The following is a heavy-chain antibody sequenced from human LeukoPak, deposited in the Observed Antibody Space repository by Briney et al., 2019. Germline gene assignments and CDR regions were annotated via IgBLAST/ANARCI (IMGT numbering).Heavy chain of an antibody. D-gene: IGHD6-6*01. CDR2: IYYSGST. CDR1: GGSISGYY. CDR3: AREYSSSSGRRAFDI. Sequence: PSETLSLTCTVSGGSISGYYWSWIRQPPGKRLEWIGYIYYSGSTNYNPSLKSRLTISIDTSENQFSLKLSSVTAADTAVYYCAREYSSSSGRRAFDIWGQGTMVTVSS. J-gene: IGHJ3*02. V-gene: IGHV4-59*08.